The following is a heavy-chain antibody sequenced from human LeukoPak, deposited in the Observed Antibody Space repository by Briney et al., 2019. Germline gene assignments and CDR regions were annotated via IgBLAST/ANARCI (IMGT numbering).Heavy chain of an antibody. CDR3: ARGDGVYVY. D-gene: IGHD5/OR15-5a*01. J-gene: IGHJ4*02. Sequence: PGGSLRLSCAASGFTVSSNYMTWVRQAPGQGLEWVSVIYFGGTTYYADSVKGRFTISRDNSKNTVYLQMNSLRVEDTAVYYCARGDGVYVYWGQGTLLTVSS. V-gene: IGHV3-53*01. CDR2: IYFGGTT. CDR1: GFTVSSNY.